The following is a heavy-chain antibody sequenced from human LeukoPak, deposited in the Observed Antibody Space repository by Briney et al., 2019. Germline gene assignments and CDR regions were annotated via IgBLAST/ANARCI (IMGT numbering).Heavy chain of an antibody. CDR1: GYTFTGYY. CDR3: ARKAYGSGEGFDY. J-gene: IGHJ4*02. Sequence: GASVKVSCKASGYTFTGYYMHWVRQAPGQGLEWMGWINPNSGGTNYAQKFQGRVTMTRDTSISTAYMELSRLRSDDTAVYYCARKAYGSGEGFDYWGQGTLVTVSS. V-gene: IGHV1-2*02. CDR2: INPNSGGT. D-gene: IGHD3-10*01.